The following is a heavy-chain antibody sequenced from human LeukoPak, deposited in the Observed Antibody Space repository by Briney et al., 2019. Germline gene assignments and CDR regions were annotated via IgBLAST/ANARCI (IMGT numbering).Heavy chain of an antibody. V-gene: IGHV3-23*01. D-gene: IGHD5/OR15-5a*01. CDR1: GFTFSSYA. CDR3: AKRDHQSKYFDY. CDR2: ISGSGGST. Sequence: PGGSLRLSCAASGFTFSSYAMSWVRQAPGKGLEWVSAISGSGGSTYYADSAKGRFTISRDNSKNTLYLQMNSLRAEDTAVYYCAKRDHQSKYFDYWGQGTLVTVSS. J-gene: IGHJ4*02.